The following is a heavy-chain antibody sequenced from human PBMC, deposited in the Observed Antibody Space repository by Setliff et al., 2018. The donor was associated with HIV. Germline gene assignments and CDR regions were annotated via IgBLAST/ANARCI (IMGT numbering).Heavy chain of an antibody. CDR1: GDSMSSDNYF. J-gene: IGHJ6*03. CDR2: TFHSGNT. V-gene: IGHV4-39*01. CDR3: ARYRRFADYIDV. D-gene: IGHD1-26*01. Sequence: KPSETLSLTCTVSGDSMSSDNYFWVWVRQPPGKGLEWMGNTFHSGNTYYSPSLKSRVTMSLDTSMNQFSLKLTSVTAADTALYYCARYRRFADYIDVWGKGTTVTVSS.